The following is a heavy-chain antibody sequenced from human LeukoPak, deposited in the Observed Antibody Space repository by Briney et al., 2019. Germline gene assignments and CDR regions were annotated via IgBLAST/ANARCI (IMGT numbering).Heavy chain of an antibody. Sequence: APVKVSCKASGYTFTSYDINRVRQATGQGLEWMGWMNPNSGNTGYAQKFQGRVTITRNTSISTAYMELSSLRSEDTAVYYCARDGYDSSGYYGYYYYYMDVWGKGTTVTVSS. J-gene: IGHJ6*03. V-gene: IGHV1-8*03. CDR1: GYTFTSYD. D-gene: IGHD3-22*01. CDR2: MNPNSGNT. CDR3: ARDGYDSSGYYGYYYYYMDV.